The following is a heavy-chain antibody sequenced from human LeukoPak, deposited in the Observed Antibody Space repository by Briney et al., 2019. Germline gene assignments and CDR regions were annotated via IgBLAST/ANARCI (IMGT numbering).Heavy chain of an antibody. CDR2: IRYDGTNK. CDR1: GFTFSSYG. D-gene: IGHD3-3*01. Sequence: GRSLRLSCAASGFTFSSYGMHWVRQAPGKGLEWVAFIRYDGTNKYYADSVKGRFTISRDNSKNTLYLQMNSLRAEDTAVYYCAKDRPTGFLEWHQPDYWGQGTLVTVSS. V-gene: IGHV3-30*02. CDR3: AKDRPTGFLEWHQPDY. J-gene: IGHJ4*02.